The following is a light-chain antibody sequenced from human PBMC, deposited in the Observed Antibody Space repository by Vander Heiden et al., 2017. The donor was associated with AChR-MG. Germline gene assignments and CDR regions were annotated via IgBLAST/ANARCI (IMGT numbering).Light chain of an antibody. Sequence: SSELTQDPAVSVALGPTVRITCQGDSLGRYSAGWYQQKPGHAPVLVMYDRDNRPSGIPDRFSGSSSGNTASLTITGAQAEDEADYYCNSRRDRSGYHWVFGGGTKLTVL. CDR3: NSRRDRSGYHWV. CDR2: DRD. CDR1: SLGRYS. J-gene: IGLJ3*02. V-gene: IGLV3-19*01.